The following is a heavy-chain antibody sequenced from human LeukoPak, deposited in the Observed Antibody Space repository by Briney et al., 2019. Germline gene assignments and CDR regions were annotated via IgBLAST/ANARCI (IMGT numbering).Heavy chain of an antibody. CDR3: AKDQAKIIGGKGDY. J-gene: IGHJ4*02. D-gene: IGHD4-23*01. V-gene: IGHV3-23*01. CDR2: ISGSGGST. CDR1: GFTFSSYA. Sequence: GGSLRLSCAASGFTFSSYAMSWVRQAPGKGLEWVSAISGSGGSTYYADSVKGRFTISRDNSKNTLYLQMNSLRAEDTAVYYCAKDQAKIIGGKGDYWGQGTLVTVSS.